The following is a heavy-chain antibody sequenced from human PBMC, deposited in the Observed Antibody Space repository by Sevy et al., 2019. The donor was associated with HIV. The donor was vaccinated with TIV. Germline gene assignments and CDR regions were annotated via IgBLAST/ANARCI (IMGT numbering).Heavy chain of an antibody. Sequence: GESLKISCKISGYSFTSYCIGLVRQMTGKGPEGMGIFFPRYSDISYSPSFQGQVTISADKSISTVYLQWRSLKASDTAMYYCTRQGPSDGMDVWGRGTTVTVSS. V-gene: IGHV5-51*01. CDR1: GYSFTSYC. CDR2: FFPRYSDI. CDR3: TRQGPSDGMDV. J-gene: IGHJ6*02.